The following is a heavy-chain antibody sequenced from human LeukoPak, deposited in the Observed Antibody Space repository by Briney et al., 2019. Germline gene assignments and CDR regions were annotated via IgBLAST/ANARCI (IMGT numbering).Heavy chain of an antibody. CDR1: GFIVSNNY. CDR3: ARAGYSYGRGYFDY. J-gene: IGHJ4*02. V-gene: IGHV3-53*01. D-gene: IGHD5-18*01. CDR2: VYSGGDT. Sequence: GGSLRLSCVGSGFIVSNNYMSWVRQAPGKGLERVSVVYSGGDTYYPDFVMSRFTISRDKSKNTMFLQMNNLRAEDTAVYYCARAGYSYGRGYFDYWGQGTLVTVSS.